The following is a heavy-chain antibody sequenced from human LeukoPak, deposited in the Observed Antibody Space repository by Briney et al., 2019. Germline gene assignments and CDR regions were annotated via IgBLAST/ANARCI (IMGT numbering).Heavy chain of an antibody. D-gene: IGHD6-13*01. CDR3: ARGQALYSSRGWFDP. J-gene: IGHJ5*02. Sequence: GGSLRLSCAASGFTFSSYSMNWVRQAPGKGLEWVSSISSSSSYIYYADSVKGRFTISRDNAKNSLYLQMNSLRAEDTAVYYCARGQALYSSRGWFDPWGQGTLVTVSS. V-gene: IGHV3-21*01. CDR2: ISSSSSYI. CDR1: GFTFSSYS.